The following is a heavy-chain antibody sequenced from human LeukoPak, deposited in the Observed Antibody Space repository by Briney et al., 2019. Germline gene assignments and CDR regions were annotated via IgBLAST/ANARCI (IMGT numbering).Heavy chain of an antibody. Sequence: PGGSLRLSCAASGFTFSTYAMSWVRQAPGKGLEWVSSISDSGGSTYYADSVKGRFTISRDNSKNTLYVQMNSLRAEDTAVYYCARDFWGAYRVDFFDYWGQGTLVTVSS. CDR1: GFTFSTYA. CDR2: ISDSGGST. J-gene: IGHJ4*02. D-gene: IGHD3-3*01. V-gene: IGHV3-23*01. CDR3: ARDFWGAYRVDFFDY.